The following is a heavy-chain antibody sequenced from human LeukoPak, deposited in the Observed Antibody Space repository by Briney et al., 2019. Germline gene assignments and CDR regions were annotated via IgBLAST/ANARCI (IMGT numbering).Heavy chain of an antibody. D-gene: IGHD3-22*01. Sequence: SGGSLRLSCAASGFTFSTYSMNWVRQAPGKGLEWVSSISTSSSYKYYTDSVKGRFTISRDNAKNSLYLQMNSPRAEDTAVYYCARDRYYDRSGSMIPSDFDYWGQGTLVTVSS. J-gene: IGHJ4*02. CDR2: ISTSSSYK. CDR3: ARDRYYDRSGSMIPSDFDY. V-gene: IGHV3-21*01. CDR1: GFTFSTYS.